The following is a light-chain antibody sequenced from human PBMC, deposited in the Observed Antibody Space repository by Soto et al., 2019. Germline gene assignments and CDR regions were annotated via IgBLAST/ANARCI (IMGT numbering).Light chain of an antibody. CDR2: GVT. J-gene: IGLJ2*01. CDR1: NSDVGAHDL. V-gene: IGLV2-14*01. CDR3: SSYTMSTTVV. Sequence: QSALTQPASVSGSPGQSITISCTGTNSDVGAHDLVSWYQHHPGKAPRLMIYGVTNRPSGVSNRFSASKSGNTASLTISGLQAEDEAYYYCSSYTMSTTVVFGGGTKVTVL.